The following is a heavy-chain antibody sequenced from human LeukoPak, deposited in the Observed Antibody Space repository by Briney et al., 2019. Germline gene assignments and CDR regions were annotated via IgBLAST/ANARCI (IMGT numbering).Heavy chain of an antibody. CDR3: ARADGWYGGFDY. V-gene: IGHV1-2*02. Sequence: ASVKVSCKASGYTFTGYYMHWVRQAPGQGLEWMGWINPNSGGTNYAQKFQGRVTMTRDTSISTAYMELSRLRSDDTAVYYCARADGWYGGFDYWGQGTLVAVCS. CDR1: GYTFTGYY. J-gene: IGHJ4*02. CDR2: INPNSGGT. D-gene: IGHD6-19*01.